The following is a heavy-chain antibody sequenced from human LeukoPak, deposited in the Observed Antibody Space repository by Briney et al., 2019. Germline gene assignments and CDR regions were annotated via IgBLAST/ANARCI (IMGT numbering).Heavy chain of an antibody. CDR1: GFTFTSSA. CDR2: IGVGSGNT. V-gene: IGHV1-58*02. CDR3: AAVQVGANYYFDY. Sequence: TSLKVSCKASGFTFTSSAMLCLGQARGQLLEWIGLIGVGSGNTNYAQKFQERVTIPRDMSTSRAYMELSSLRSEDTAVYYCAAVQVGANYYFDYWGQGTLVTVSS. J-gene: IGHJ4*02. D-gene: IGHD1-26*01.